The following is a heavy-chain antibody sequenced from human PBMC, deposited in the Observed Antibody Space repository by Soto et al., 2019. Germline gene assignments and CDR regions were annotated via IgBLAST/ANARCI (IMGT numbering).Heavy chain of an antibody. Sequence: EVQLVESGGGLVQPGGSLRLSCAASGFTFSSYEMNWVRQAPGKGLEWVSYISSSGSTIYYADSVKGRFTISRDNAKNSLYLQMNSLRAEDTAVYYCARDKVVDYDFWSGYDLPGGMDVWGQGTTVTVSS. CDR2: ISSSGSTI. V-gene: IGHV3-48*03. CDR3: ARDKVVDYDFWSGYDLPGGMDV. J-gene: IGHJ6*02. D-gene: IGHD3-3*01. CDR1: GFTFSSYE.